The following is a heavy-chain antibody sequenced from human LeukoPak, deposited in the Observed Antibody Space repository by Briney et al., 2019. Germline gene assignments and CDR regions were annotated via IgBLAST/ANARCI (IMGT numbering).Heavy chain of an antibody. CDR1: GDSVSSNSAA. Sequence: SQTLSLTCAISGDSVSSNSAAWNWIRQSPSRGLEWLGRTYYRSKWYNDYAVSVKSRITINPDTSKNQFSLQLNSVTPEDTAVYYCARDRGRGYYGSGDYGMDVWGQGTTVTVSS. CDR2: TYYRSKWYN. V-gene: IGHV6-1*01. J-gene: IGHJ6*02. CDR3: ARDRGRGYYGSGDYGMDV. D-gene: IGHD3-10*01.